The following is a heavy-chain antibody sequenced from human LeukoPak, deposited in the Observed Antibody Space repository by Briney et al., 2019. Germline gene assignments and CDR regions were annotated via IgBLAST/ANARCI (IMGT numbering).Heavy chain of an antibody. CDR1: GLIFSRYS. Sequence: GGSQTLAWAASGLIFSRYSVGCVRHAGGEWLEWVSAISGRGGSTYYADSVKGRFTNSRDNYKNTLYLQMNSLRAEDTAVYYCAKDLSDYDYYYDYMDVWGKGTTVTVSS. CDR3: AKDLSDYDYYYDYMDV. J-gene: IGHJ6*03. CDR2: ISGRGGST. V-gene: IGHV3-23*01. D-gene: IGHD5-12*01.